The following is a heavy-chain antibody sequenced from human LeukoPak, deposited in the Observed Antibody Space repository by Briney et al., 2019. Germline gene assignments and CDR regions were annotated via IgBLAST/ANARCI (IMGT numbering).Heavy chain of an antibody. J-gene: IGHJ6*03. CDR3: ARGGGGFGTTDYFYYYMDV. Sequence: GASVKASCKASGYTFTSYYMHWVRQAPGQGLEWMGWINTKRGDINYAKKFQDRVTMTRDTSISTAYVDLTSLRSDDTAVYYCARGGGGFGTTDYFYYYMDVWGRGTTVTVSS. CDR1: GYTFTSYY. D-gene: IGHD3-10*01. V-gene: IGHV1-2*02. CDR2: INTKRGDI.